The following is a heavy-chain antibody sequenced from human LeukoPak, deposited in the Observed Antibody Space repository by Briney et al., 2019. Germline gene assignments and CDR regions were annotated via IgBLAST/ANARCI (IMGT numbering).Heavy chain of an antibody. CDR2: IFYIGST. V-gene: IGHV4-39*01. J-gene: IGHJ4*02. D-gene: IGHD6-19*01. Sequence: TSETLSLTCNFSGASISRSTFFWGWIRQPPGKGLEWIGSIFYIGSTYYNPSLRSRVIVSLDTSKNQFSLKLSSVTATDTAVYYCAAMTYNSGWHWNFDYWGQGTLVTVSS. CDR1: GASISRSTFF. CDR3: AAMTYNSGWHWNFDY.